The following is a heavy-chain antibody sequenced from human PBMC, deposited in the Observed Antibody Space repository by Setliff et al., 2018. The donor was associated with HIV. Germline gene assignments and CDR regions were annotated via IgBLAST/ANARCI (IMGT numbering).Heavy chain of an antibody. D-gene: IGHD3-10*01. Sequence: LSLTCTVSGGSISSSGNYWTWIRQRPGKGLEWIGYIYYTGSTYYHPSLKSRVLISVDTSNNLFSLSLRSVTAADTAVYYCARDLSPYGSGDPYYYYGMDVWGQGTTVTVSS. CDR3: ARDLSPYGSGDPYYYYGMDV. CDR2: IYYTGST. J-gene: IGHJ6*02. V-gene: IGHV4-31*03. CDR1: GGSISSSGNY.